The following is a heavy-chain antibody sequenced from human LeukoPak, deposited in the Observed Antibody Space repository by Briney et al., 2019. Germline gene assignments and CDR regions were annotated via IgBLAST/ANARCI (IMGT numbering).Heavy chain of an antibody. CDR2: IREDGNKE. Sequence: GGSLRLSCLASDFIFTKYWMTWVRQAPGKVLEWVANIREDGNKENYIDSVRGRFTISRDNAKNSLYLQMNSLRVEDTAVYYCASRIVGTPDYFDYWGQGTLVTVSS. D-gene: IGHD1-26*01. J-gene: IGHJ4*02. CDR3: ASRIVGTPDYFDY. V-gene: IGHV3-7*01. CDR1: DFIFTKYW.